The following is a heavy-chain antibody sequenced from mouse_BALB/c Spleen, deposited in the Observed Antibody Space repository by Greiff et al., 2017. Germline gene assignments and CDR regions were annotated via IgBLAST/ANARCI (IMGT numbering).Heavy chain of an antibody. CDR1: GFTFSSYA. Sequence: EVKLVESGGGLVKPGGSLKLSCAASGFTFSSYAMSWVRQSPEKRLEWVAEISSGGSYTYYPDTVTGRFTISRDNAKNTLYLEMSSLRSEDTAMYYCANHYGSPWFAYWGQGTLVTVSA. CDR3: ANHYGSPWFAY. D-gene: IGHD1-1*01. J-gene: IGHJ3*01. V-gene: IGHV5-9-4*01. CDR2: ISSGGSYT.